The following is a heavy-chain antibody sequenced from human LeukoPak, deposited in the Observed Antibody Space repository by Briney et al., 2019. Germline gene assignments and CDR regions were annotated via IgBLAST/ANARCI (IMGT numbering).Heavy chain of an antibody. J-gene: IGHJ4*02. CDR2: IYPGDSDT. Sequence: GESLKISCKGSGYRFSTYWIGWVRQMPGKGLEWVEIIYPGDSDTRYSPSLQGQVTISADTSISTAYLQWSSLKASDTAMYYCARPHFSDSSGYYTYWGQGTLVTVSS. CDR3: ARPHFSDSSGYYTY. V-gene: IGHV5-51*01. D-gene: IGHD3-22*01. CDR1: GYRFSTYW.